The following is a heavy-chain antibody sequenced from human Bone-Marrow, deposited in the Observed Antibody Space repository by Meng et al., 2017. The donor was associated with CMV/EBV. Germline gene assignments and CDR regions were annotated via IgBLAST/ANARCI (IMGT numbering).Heavy chain of an antibody. CDR2: INWNGGST. D-gene: IGHD3-22*01. CDR3: ARDYYDSSGYYDY. CDR1: GFTFDDYG. Sequence: EGSLRLSCAASGFTFDDYGMSWVRQAPGKGLEWVSGINWNGGSTGYADSVKGRFTISRDNAKNSLYLQMNSLRAEDTALYHCARDYYDSSGYYDYWGQGTLVTVSS. J-gene: IGHJ4*02. V-gene: IGHV3-20*01.